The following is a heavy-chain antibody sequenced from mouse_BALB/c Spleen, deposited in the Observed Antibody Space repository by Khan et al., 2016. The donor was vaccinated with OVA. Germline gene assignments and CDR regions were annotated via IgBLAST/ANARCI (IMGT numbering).Heavy chain of an antibody. CDR1: GYTFTTAG. Sequence: QIQLVQSGPELKKPGETVRISCKASGYTFTTAGIQWVQKMPGKGLKWIGWINTHSGVPKYAEDFKGRFAFSLDISVSTAYLQITNLKNEDTATSVRARGGAAYYRIVVGAKEYGGQGT. V-gene: IGHV9-4*02. CDR3: ARGGAAYYRIVVGAKEY. D-gene: IGHD2-10*01. CDR2: INTHSGVP. J-gene: IGHJ3*01.